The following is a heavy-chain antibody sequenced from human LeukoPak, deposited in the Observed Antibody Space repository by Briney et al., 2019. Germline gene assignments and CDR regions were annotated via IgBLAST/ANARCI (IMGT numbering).Heavy chain of an antibody. Sequence: ASVKVSCKASGYTFTSYGISWVRQAPGQGLEWMGWISAYNGNTNYAQKFQGRVTMTRNTSISTAYMELSSLRSEDTAVYYCARMAYYYDSVPDYWGQGTLVTVSS. J-gene: IGHJ4*02. CDR2: ISAYNGNT. D-gene: IGHD3-22*01. CDR1: GYTFTSYG. V-gene: IGHV1-18*01. CDR3: ARMAYYYDSVPDY.